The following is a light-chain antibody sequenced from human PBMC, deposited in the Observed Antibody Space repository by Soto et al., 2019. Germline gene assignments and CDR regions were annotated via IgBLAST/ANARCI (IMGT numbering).Light chain of an antibody. Sequence: DVVMTQSPLSLPVTLGQPASISCRSSQALVYSDGNTYLNWYQQRPGQSPRRLIFKVSNRDPGVPDRFSGSGSGTDFTLKISRVEAEDVGVYYCMQGGQSPWTFCQGTKVEIK. CDR1: QALVYSDGNTY. J-gene: IGKJ1*01. CDR2: KVS. V-gene: IGKV2-30*01. CDR3: MQGGQSPWT.